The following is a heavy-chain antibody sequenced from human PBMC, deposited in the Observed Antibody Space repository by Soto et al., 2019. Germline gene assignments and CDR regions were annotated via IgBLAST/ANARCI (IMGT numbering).Heavy chain of an antibody. CDR1: GGSISSSSYY. V-gene: IGHV4-39*01. Sequence: SETLSLTCTVSGGSISSSSYYWGGIRQPTGKGLEWIGSIYYSGSTYYNPSLKSRVTISVDTSKNQFSLKLSSVTAADTAVYYCARCYFWLINLWVDPWGQGTRVNVSS. CDR3: ARCYFWLINLWVDP. D-gene: IGHD3-3*01. J-gene: IGHJ5*02. CDR2: IYYSGST.